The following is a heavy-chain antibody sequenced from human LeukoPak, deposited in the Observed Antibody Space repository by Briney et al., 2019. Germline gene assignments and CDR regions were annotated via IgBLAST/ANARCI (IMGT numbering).Heavy chain of an antibody. Sequence: GGSLRLSCAASGFTFSSYAMHWVRQAPGKGLEWVAVISYDGSNKYYADSVKGRFTISRDNSKNTLYLQMNSLRAEDTAVYYCARDWGMHKHFDYWGQGTLVTVSP. D-gene: IGHD3-16*01. V-gene: IGHV3-30*04. CDR3: ARDWGMHKHFDY. CDR2: ISYDGSNK. J-gene: IGHJ4*02. CDR1: GFTFSSYA.